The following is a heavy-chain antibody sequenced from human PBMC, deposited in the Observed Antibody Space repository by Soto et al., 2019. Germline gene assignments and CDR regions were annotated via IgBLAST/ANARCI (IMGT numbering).Heavy chain of an antibody. CDR3: ARRRDYDFWSGYYDPHYYGMDV. V-gene: IGHV4-39*01. Sequence: SETLSLTCTVSGGSISSSSYYWGWIRQPPGKGLEWIGSIYYSGSTYYNPSLKSRVPISVDTSKNQFSLKLSSVTAADTAVYYCARRRDYDFWSGYYDPHYYGMDVWGQGTTVS. CDR1: GGSISSSSYY. D-gene: IGHD3-3*01. CDR2: IYYSGST. J-gene: IGHJ6*01.